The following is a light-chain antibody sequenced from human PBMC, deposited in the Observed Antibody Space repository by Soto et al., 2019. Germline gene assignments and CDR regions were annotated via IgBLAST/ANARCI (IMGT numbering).Light chain of an antibody. CDR2: DAS. CDR3: QQRSNWPLT. CDR1: QRVSRY. V-gene: IGKV3-11*01. J-gene: IGKJ4*01. Sequence: DIVLTQSPATLSLSQGESSPLSCRASQRVSRYLAWYQQKPGQAPRLLIYDASNRAIGLPVRFSGSGSWTNFTLTIRSLEPEDFAVYYFQQRSNWPLTFGGGTKGQIK.